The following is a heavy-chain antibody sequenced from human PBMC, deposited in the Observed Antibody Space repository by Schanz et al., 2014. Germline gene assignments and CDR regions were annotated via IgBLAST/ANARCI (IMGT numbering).Heavy chain of an antibody. V-gene: IGHV1-18*01. CDR3: ARDFSAYVGNYFDY. J-gene: IGHJ4*02. CDR1: GYTFSSYG. Sequence: QVQLVQSGAEVKKPGASVKVSCKTSGYTFSSYGITWVRQAPGQGLEWMGWINGYNGHTLYAQKFQGRVTMTTDTSTSTSYMELTSLRFDDTAVYYCARDFSAYVGNYFDYWGQGTLVTVSP. D-gene: IGHD5-12*01. CDR2: INGYNGHT.